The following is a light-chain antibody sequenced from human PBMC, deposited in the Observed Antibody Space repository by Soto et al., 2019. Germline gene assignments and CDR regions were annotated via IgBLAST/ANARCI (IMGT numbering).Light chain of an antibody. CDR3: LLYYGGAQLI. Sequence: QTVVTQEPSLTVSPGGTVTLTYASSTGAVTGGYYPNWFQRKPGQAPRPLIYSTSNKHSWTPARFSGSLLGGKAALTLSGVQPEDEAEYYCLLYYGGAQLIFGGGTKVTVL. J-gene: IGLJ2*01. CDR2: STS. V-gene: IGLV7-43*01. CDR1: TGAVTGGYY.